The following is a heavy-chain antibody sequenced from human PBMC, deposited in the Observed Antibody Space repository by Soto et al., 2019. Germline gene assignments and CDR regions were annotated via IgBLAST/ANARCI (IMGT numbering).Heavy chain of an antibody. V-gene: IGHV3-48*01. J-gene: IGHJ4*02. CDR1: GFSLGSYN. D-gene: IGHD5-12*01. CDR3: GRDSAYAFGG. CDR2: ITTTSIII. Sequence: GGSLRLSCAASGFSLGSYNMNWFRQAPGKGLEWISYITTTSIIISYADSVRGRFTISRDNAKNSLFLQMNGLRADDTAVEFCGRDSAYAFGGWGQGTRVTVAS.